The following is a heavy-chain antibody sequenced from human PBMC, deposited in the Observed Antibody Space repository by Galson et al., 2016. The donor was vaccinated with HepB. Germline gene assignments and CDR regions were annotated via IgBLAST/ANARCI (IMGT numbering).Heavy chain of an antibody. CDR3: ARTLRGSVLNYYYNGLDV. CDR1: GASISSGTYY. D-gene: IGHD3-10*01. J-gene: IGHJ6*02. CDR2: IYNSGST. Sequence: SETLSLTCTVSGASISSGTYYWAWIRQPPGRGLEWIGSIYNSGSTYYNPSLKSRVTISVDTPKNQFSLKLTSVTAADTAVYYCARTLRGSVLNYYYNGLDVWGQGTTVTVSS. V-gene: IGHV4-39*07.